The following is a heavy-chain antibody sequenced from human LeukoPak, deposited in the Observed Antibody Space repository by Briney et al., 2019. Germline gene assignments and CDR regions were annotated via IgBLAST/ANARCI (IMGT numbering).Heavy chain of an antibody. CDR3: AKGSSGYPDGWFDP. Sequence: GGSLRLSCAASGFTFDDYAMSWVRQAPGKGLEWVSAISGSGGSTYYADSVKGRFTISRDNSKNTLYLQMNSLRAEDTAVYYCAKGSSGYPDGWFDPWGQGTLVTVSS. J-gene: IGHJ5*02. CDR2: ISGSGGST. V-gene: IGHV3-23*01. D-gene: IGHD3-22*01. CDR1: GFTFDDYA.